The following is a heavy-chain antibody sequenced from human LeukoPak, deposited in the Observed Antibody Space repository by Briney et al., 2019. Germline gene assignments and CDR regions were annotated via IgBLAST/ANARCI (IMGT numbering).Heavy chain of an antibody. J-gene: IGHJ6*02. Sequence: GESLKISCKGSGYSFSNYWIGWVRQMPGKGLEWMGMIYPGDSETRYSPSFQGQVTFSADKSINTANLTWSSVKASDTAMYYCARVPEDSFGYHTYGMDVWGQGTTVIVFS. CDR1: GYSFSNYW. CDR2: IYPGDSET. V-gene: IGHV5-51*01. CDR3: ARVPEDSFGYHTYGMDV. D-gene: IGHD3-22*01.